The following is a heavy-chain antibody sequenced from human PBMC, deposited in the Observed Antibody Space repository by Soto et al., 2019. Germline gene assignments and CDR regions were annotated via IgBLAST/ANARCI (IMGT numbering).Heavy chain of an antibody. CDR1: GYTFTSYG. Sequence: ASVKVSCKASGYTFTSYGISWVRQAPGQGLEWMGWISAYNGNTNYAQKLQGRVTMTTDTSTSTAYMELRSLRSDDTAVYYCARDQFTVTTPPFDYWGQGTLVTVSS. D-gene: IGHD4-17*01. CDR3: ARDQFTVTTPPFDY. V-gene: IGHV1-18*01. J-gene: IGHJ4*02. CDR2: ISAYNGNT.